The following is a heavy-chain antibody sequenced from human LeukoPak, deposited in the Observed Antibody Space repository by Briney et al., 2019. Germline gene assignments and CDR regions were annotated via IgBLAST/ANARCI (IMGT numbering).Heavy chain of an antibody. D-gene: IGHD3-22*01. CDR1: GYTFTSYG. Sequence: VKVSCKSSGYTFTSYGISWVRQAPGQGLEWMGWISAYNGNTNYAQKLQGRVTMTTDTSTSTAYMELRSLRSDDTAVYYCARDSRPQYYYDSSGYPDYWGQGTLVTVSS. J-gene: IGHJ4*02. CDR3: ARDSRPQYYYDSSGYPDY. CDR2: ISAYNGNT. V-gene: IGHV1-18*01.